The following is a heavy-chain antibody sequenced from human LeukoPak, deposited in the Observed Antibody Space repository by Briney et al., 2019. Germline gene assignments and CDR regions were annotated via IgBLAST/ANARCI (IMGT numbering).Heavy chain of an antibody. CDR3: ARVLAPINCSGGSCYYYYYGMDV. V-gene: IGHV3-53*01. CDR1: GFTVSSNY. Sequence: GGSLRLSCAASGFTVSSNYMSWVRQAPGKGLEWVSVIYSGGSTYYADSVKGRFTISRDNSKNTLYLQMKSLRAEDTAVYYCARVLAPINCSGGSCYYYYYGMDVWGQGTTVTVSS. CDR2: IYSGGST. J-gene: IGHJ6*02. D-gene: IGHD2-15*01.